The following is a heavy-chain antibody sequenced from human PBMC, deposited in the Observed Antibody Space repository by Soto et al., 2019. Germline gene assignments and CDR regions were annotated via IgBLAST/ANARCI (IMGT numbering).Heavy chain of an antibody. V-gene: IGHV3-33*01. Sequence: QVQLVESGGGVVQPGRSLRLSCAASGFTFSSYGMHWVRQAPGKGLEWVAVIWYDGSNKYYADSVKGRFTISRDNSKNTLYLQMNSLRAEDTAVYYCARDILRSYYHYMDVWGKGTTVTVSS. CDR2: IWYDGSNK. CDR3: ARDILRSYYHYMDV. J-gene: IGHJ6*03. D-gene: IGHD1-26*01. CDR1: GFTFSSYG.